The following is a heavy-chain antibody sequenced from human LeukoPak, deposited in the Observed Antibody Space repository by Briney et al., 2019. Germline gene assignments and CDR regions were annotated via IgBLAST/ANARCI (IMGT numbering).Heavy chain of an antibody. V-gene: IGHV3-23*01. J-gene: IGHJ6*03. Sequence: GGALRLSCAASGVTFSSYAMSWGREGPGEGVEGVSAISGSGGSTYYADSVKGRFTIFRDNSKNTLYLQMNSLRAEDTAVYYCAKRISTSWNYYYMDVWGKGTTVTVSS. CDR3: AKRISTSWNYYYMDV. CDR2: ISGSGGST. CDR1: GVTFSSYA. D-gene: IGHD2-2*01.